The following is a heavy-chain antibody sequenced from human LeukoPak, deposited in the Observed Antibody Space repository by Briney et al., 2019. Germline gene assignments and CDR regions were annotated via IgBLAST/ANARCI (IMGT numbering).Heavy chain of an antibody. J-gene: IGHJ3*02. Sequence: GGSLRLSCAASGFTFAIYHMSWVRQAPGKGLEWDATIRGDGVYYADSVKGRFTISRDDSKNTVYVQMNSLRAEDTAVYYCAKSRVEVAGTGGFDTWGRGTLVAVSS. CDR3: AKSRVEVAGTGGFDT. V-gene: IGHV3-23*01. D-gene: IGHD1-1*01. CDR2: IRGDGV. CDR1: GFTFAIYH.